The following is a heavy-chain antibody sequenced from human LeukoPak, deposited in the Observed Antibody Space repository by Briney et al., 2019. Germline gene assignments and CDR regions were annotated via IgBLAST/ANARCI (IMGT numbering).Heavy chain of an antibody. J-gene: IGHJ3*02. Sequence: GGSLRLSCAASGFTFDDYAMHWVRQAPGKGLEWVSSISWNSGSIGYADSVKGRFTISRDNAKNSLYLQMNSLRAEDTALYYCAREGIVVDAFDIWGQGTMVTVSS. D-gene: IGHD6-19*01. V-gene: IGHV3-9*01. CDR3: AREGIVVDAFDI. CDR1: GFTFDDYA. CDR2: ISWNSGSI.